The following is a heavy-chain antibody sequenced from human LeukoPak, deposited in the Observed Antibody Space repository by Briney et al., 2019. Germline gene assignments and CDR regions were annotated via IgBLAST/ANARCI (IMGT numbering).Heavy chain of an antibody. V-gene: IGHV4-34*01. D-gene: IGHD6-13*01. CDR1: GGSFSGYY. CDR3: ARGDSSSWYTTWFDP. J-gene: IGHJ5*02. CDR2: INHSGSS. Sequence: SETLSLTCAVYGGSFSGYYWNWIRQPPGKGLEWIGEINHSGSSDYNTSLKSRVTISVDTSKNQFSLKLSSVTAADTAVYYCARGDSSSWYTTWFDPWGQGTLVTVSS.